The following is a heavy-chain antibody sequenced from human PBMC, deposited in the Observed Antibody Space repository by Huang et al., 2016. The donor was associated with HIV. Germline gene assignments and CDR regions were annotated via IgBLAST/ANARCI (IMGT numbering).Heavy chain of an antibody. V-gene: IGHV3-30*18. Sequence: QVQLVESGGGVVQPGRSLRLSCVASGFTFNNFGMHWVRQAPGKGQEGVAVISYDGSNGRYSESVKGRFTISRDNPMDTLYLQMNSLRPDDTAVYYCAKESRWYSDLDNWGQGTLVTVSS. J-gene: IGHJ4*02. D-gene: IGHD2-15*01. CDR3: AKESRWYSDLDN. CDR2: ISYDGSNG. CDR1: GFTFNNFG.